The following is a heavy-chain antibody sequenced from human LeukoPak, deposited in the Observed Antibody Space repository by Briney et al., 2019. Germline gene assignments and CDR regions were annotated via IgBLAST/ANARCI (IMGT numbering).Heavy chain of an antibody. CDR1: GYTFTSYG. J-gene: IGHJ4*02. CDR3: AKDYRPGAYYFDY. V-gene: IGHV1-69*13. D-gene: IGHD4-11*01. CDR2: IIPIFGTA. Sequence: ASVKVSCKASGYTFTSYGISWVRQAPGQGLEWMGGIIPIFGTANYAQKFQGRVTITADESTSTAYMELSSLRSEDTAVYYCAKDYRPGAYYFDYWGQGTLVTVSS.